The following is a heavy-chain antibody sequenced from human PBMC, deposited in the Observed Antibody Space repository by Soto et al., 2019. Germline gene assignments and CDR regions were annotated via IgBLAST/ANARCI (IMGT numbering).Heavy chain of an antibody. CDR1: GGSISSGGYY. J-gene: IGHJ1*01. Sequence: PSETLSLTCTVSGGSISSGGYYWSWLRQHPGKGLEWIGYIYYSGNTYYNPSLKSRVTISVDTSKNQFSLKLSSVTAADTAVYYCAIYDSSGSRGFQHWGQGTLVTVSS. D-gene: IGHD3-22*01. V-gene: IGHV4-31*03. CDR2: IYYSGNT. CDR3: AIYDSSGSRGFQH.